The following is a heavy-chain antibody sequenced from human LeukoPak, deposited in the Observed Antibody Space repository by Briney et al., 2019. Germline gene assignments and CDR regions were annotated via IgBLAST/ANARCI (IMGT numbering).Heavy chain of an antibody. D-gene: IGHD4-17*01. V-gene: IGHV3-21*01. J-gene: IGHJ6*02. CDR1: GFTFSSHS. Sequence: GGSLRLSCAGSGFTFSSHSINWVRQAPGKGLEWVSSISSSSSFRNYADSVRGRFTISRDNAKNSVYLQMNSLRAEDTAVYYCARNVPHYGDYSAANYYYYGMDVWGQGTTVTVSS. CDR3: ARNVPHYGDYSAANYYYYGMDV. CDR2: ISSSSSFR.